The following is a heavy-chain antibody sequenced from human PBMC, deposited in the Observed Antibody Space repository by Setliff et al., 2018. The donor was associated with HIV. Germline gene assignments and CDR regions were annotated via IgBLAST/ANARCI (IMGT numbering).Heavy chain of an antibody. CDR2: INHSGST. J-gene: IGHJ4*02. V-gene: IGHV4-34*01. D-gene: IGHD6-6*01. Sequence: PSETLSLTCAVYGGSFSGYYWSWIRQPPGKGLEWIGEINHSGSTNYNPSLKSRVAISVDTSKNQFSVKLSSVAAADTAVYYCARGRHYSSSAPFAIDFWGQGSLVTVYS. CDR3: ARGRHYSSSAPFAIDF. CDR1: GGSFSGYY.